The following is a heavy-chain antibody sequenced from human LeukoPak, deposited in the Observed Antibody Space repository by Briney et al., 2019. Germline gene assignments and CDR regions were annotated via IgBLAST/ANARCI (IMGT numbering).Heavy chain of an antibody. Sequence: GASVKVSCKASGYTFNSYGISWVRQAPGQGLEWMGWISAYNGDTNYAQKLQGRVTMTTDTSTSTAYMELRSLRSDDTAGYFCARDPSSSPYYFDYWGQGTLVTVSS. D-gene: IGHD6-6*01. J-gene: IGHJ4*02. V-gene: IGHV1-18*01. CDR3: ARDPSSSPYYFDY. CDR1: GYTFNSYG. CDR2: ISAYNGDT.